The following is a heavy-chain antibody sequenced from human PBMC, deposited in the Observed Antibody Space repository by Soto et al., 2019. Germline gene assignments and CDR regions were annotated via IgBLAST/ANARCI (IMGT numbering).Heavy chain of an antibody. CDR3: ARDSRGVPYWFDP. V-gene: IGHV4-4*07. D-gene: IGHD3-10*01. Sequence: ETLSLTCTDSGGCISCSYWTWIRQPAGKGLEWIGRIYTSGSTNYNPSLKSRVTMSVDTSKNQFYLKLSSVTAADTAVYYWARDSRGVPYWFDPWGQGTLVTVSS. CDR1: GGCISCSY. CDR2: IYTSGST. J-gene: IGHJ5*02.